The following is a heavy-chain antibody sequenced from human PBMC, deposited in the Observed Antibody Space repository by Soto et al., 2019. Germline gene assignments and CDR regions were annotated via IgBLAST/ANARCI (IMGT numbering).Heavy chain of an antibody. Sequence: EVQLVESGGGVVQPGGSLRLSCAASGFTFSSYSMNWVRQAPGKGLEWVSYISSSSSTIYYADSVKGRFTISRDNAKNSLYLQMNSLRDEDTAVYYCARDPGYSSGWRGPEGSYYFDYWGQGTLVTVSS. D-gene: IGHD6-19*01. CDR3: ARDPGYSSGWRGPEGSYYFDY. V-gene: IGHV3-48*02. J-gene: IGHJ4*02. CDR2: ISSSSSTI. CDR1: GFTFSSYS.